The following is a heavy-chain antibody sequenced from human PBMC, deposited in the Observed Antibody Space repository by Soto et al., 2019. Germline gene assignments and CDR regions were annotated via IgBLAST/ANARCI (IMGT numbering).Heavy chain of an antibody. J-gene: IGHJ4*02. Sequence: PGGSLRLSCATSGFTFSSYWMHWARQAPGKGLVWVSRINRDGSSANYADSVKGRFTISRDNAKNTVYLQMNSLRAEDTAVYYCARDLADVVTTDYWGQGTLVTVSS. V-gene: IGHV3-74*01. CDR3: ARDLADVVTTDY. CDR2: INRDGSSA. D-gene: IGHD2-21*02. CDR1: GFTFSSYW.